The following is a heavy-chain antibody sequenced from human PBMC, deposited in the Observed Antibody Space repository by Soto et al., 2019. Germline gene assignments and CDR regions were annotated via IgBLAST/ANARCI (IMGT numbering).Heavy chain of an antibody. CDR3: ARDERGSCTGPRPYYFDF. V-gene: IGHV1-18*04. CDR1: GYTFSHYG. CDR2: TSADNDDT. Sequence: EASVKVSCKASGYTFSHYGISWVRQAPGQGLEWMAWTSADNDDTNYAEKLQGRVTLTTDTSTGTAYMELRSLRSDDTAVYFCARDERGSCTGPRPYYFDFRGQAALVTLSS. D-gene: IGHD2-8*02. J-gene: IGHJ4*02.